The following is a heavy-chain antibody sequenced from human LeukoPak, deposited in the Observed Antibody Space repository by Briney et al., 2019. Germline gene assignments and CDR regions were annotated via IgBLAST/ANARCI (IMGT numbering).Heavy chain of an antibody. CDR2: FNPNSGGT. V-gene: IGHV1-2*02. Sequence: VASVKVSCKTSGYSFTDYYMHWVRQAPGQGLEWMGWFNPNSGGTSSAQKIQGRVTMTRDTSITTVYMEVSWLTSDDTAIYYCARADRLDGGPYLIGPWGQGTLVTVSS. J-gene: IGHJ5*02. D-gene: IGHD2-21*01. CDR3: ARADRLDGGPYLIGP. CDR1: GYSFTDYY.